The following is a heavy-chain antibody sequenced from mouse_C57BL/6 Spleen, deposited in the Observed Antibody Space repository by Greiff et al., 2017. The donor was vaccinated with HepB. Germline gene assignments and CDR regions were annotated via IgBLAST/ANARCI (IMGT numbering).Heavy chain of an antibody. CDR1: GYTFTDYN. J-gene: IGHJ3*01. D-gene: IGHD1-1*01. CDR3: ARTSYYGSSYGPFAY. CDR2: INPNNGGT. V-gene: IGHV1-18*01. Sequence: EVQLQQSGPELVKPGASVKIPCKASGYTFTDYNMDWVKQSHGKSLEWIGDINPNNGGTIYNQKFKGKATLTVDKSSSTAYMELRSLTSEDTAVYYCARTSYYGSSYGPFAYWGQGTLVTVSA.